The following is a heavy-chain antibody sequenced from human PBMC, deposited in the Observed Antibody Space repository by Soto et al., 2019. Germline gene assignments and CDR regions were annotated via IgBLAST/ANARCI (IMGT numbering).Heavy chain of an antibody. CDR2: IIPIFGTA. V-gene: IGHV1-69*13. D-gene: IGHD3-16*02. CDR1: GCTFSSYA. CDR3: AREACRLGELSPHCYFDY. Sequence: ASVKVSCKASGCTFSSYAISWVRQAPGQGLEWMGGIIPIFGTANYAQKFQGRVTITADESTSTAYMELSSLRSEDTAVYYCAREACRLGELSPHCYFDYWGQGTLVTVSS. J-gene: IGHJ4*02.